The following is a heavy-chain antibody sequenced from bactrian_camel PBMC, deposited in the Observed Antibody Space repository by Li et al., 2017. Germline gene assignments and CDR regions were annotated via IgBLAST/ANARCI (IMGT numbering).Heavy chain of an antibody. CDR3: AAVVKFGLCPVHYIFAFNY. V-gene: IGHV3S40*01. D-gene: IGHD4*01. Sequence: VQLVESGGGLVQPGGSLRLSCAASGFSFSSYGMNWVRQVPGKGLQWVSHSTTGGGITYYADSEKGRFTISKDNAKNTLALQMNSLKPEDTAMYYCAAVVKFGLCPVHYIFAFNYRGQGTQVTVS. CDR2: STTGGGIT. CDR1: GFSFSSYG. J-gene: IGHJ4*01.